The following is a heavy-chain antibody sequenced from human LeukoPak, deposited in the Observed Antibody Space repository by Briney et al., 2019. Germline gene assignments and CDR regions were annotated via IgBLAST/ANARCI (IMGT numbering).Heavy chain of an antibody. CDR1: GFTFSSYW. J-gene: IGHJ4*02. V-gene: IGHV3-7*04. Sequence: GGSLRLSCAASGFTFSSYWMSWVRQAPGKGLEWVANIKQDGSEKYYVDSVKGRFTISRDNAENSLYLQMNSLRAEDTAVYYCARWLGYDCSGEGCYHQDYWGQGTLVTVSS. D-gene: IGHD2-15*01. CDR3: ARWLGYDCSGEGCYHQDY. CDR2: IKQDGSEK.